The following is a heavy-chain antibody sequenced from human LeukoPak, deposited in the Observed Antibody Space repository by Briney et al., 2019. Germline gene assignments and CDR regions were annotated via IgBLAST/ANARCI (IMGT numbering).Heavy chain of an antibody. CDR2: INHSGGT. CDR1: GGSFSGYY. Sequence: SETLSLTCAVYGGSFSGYYWSWIRQPPGKGLEWIGEINHSGGTNYNPSLKSRVTISVDTSKNQFSLKLSSVTAADTAVYYCARGPPHYSSGWYPLFDYWGQGTLVTVSS. J-gene: IGHJ4*02. V-gene: IGHV4-34*01. CDR3: ARGPPHYSSGWYPLFDY. D-gene: IGHD6-19*01.